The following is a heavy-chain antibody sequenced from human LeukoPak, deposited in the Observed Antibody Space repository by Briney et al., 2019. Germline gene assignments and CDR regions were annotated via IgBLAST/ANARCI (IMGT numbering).Heavy chain of an antibody. J-gene: IGHJ6*03. CDR2: MNPNSGNT. CDR1: GYTFTSYD. Sequence: WASVKVSCKASGYTFTSYDINWVRQATGQGLEWMGWMNPNSGNTGYAQKFQGRVTMTRNTSISTAYMELSSLRSEDTAVYYCARGGYSYGQLYYYYMDVWGKGTTVTISS. CDR3: ARGGYSYGQLYYYYMDV. V-gene: IGHV1-8*01. D-gene: IGHD5-18*01.